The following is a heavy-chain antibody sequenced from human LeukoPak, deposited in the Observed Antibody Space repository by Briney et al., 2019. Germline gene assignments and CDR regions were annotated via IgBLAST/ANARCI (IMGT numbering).Heavy chain of an antibody. Sequence: GRSRRLSCIASGFTLRDYHMSWIRQAPGKGLDWISSIGGRGSAIYSADSLKGRFTISRDNAKNPRYLQMNSLRGEGTVVYYSATSSSWPRGWDYWGQGTLLTVS. CDR2: IGGRGSAI. CDR1: GFTLRDYH. D-gene: IGHD6-13*01. J-gene: IGHJ4*02. V-gene: IGHV3-11*04. CDR3: ATSSSWPRGWDY.